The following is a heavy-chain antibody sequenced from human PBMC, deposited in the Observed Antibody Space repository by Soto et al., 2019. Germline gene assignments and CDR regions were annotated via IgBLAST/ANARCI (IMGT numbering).Heavy chain of an antibody. CDR3: ARSGYSYGPNPLLY. D-gene: IGHD5-18*01. V-gene: IGHV4-31*03. Sequence: QVQLQESGPGLVKPSQTLSLTCTVSGGSISSGGYYWSWIRQHPGKGLEWIGYIYYSGSTYYNPSLQSRVTLXVXTXXNQFPLKLSPVTAADTAVYYCARSGYSYGPNPLLYWGQGTLVTVSS. CDR2: IYYSGST. J-gene: IGHJ4*02. CDR1: GGSISSGGYY.